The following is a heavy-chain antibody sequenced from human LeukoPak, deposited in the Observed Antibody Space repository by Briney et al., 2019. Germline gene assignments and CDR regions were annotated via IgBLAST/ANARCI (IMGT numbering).Heavy chain of an antibody. J-gene: IGHJ4*02. V-gene: IGHV1-2*06. Sequence: ASVKVSCKASGYTFTGYYTHWVRQAPGQGLKWMGRINPNSGGTNYAQKFQGRVTMTRDTSISTAYMELSRLRSDDTAVYYCARGDIVVVVAATIDYWGQGTLVTVSS. CDR3: ARGDIVVVVAATIDY. CDR1: GYTFTGYY. CDR2: INPNSGGT. D-gene: IGHD2-15*01.